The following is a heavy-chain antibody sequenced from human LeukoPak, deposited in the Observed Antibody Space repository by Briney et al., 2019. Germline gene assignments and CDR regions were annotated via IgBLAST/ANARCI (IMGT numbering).Heavy chain of an antibody. CDR1: GFAFSSSY. CDR2: INPDGTQK. Sequence: PGGSLGLSCVASGFAFSSSYMNWVRQAPGKGLEWVANINPDGTQKGYVDSVKGRFTVSRDNAKTSLYLQMNSLRAEDTAVYYCARDPAYGALDYWGQGTLVTVSS. CDR3: ARDPAYGALDY. V-gene: IGHV3-7*01. D-gene: IGHD4-17*01. J-gene: IGHJ4*02.